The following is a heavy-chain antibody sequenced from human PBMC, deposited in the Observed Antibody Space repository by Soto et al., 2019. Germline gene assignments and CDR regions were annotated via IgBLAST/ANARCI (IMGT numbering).Heavy chain of an antibody. D-gene: IGHD2-2*01. CDR1: GGSISSYY. J-gene: IGHJ5*02. Sequence: SETLSLTCTVSGGSISSYYWSWIRQPPGKGLEWIGYIYYSGSTNYNPSLKSRVTISVDTSKNQFSLKLSSVTAADTAVYYCARRLGYCSSTSCYHNWFDPWGQGTLVTVSS. V-gene: IGHV4-59*01. CDR2: IYYSGST. CDR3: ARRLGYCSSTSCYHNWFDP.